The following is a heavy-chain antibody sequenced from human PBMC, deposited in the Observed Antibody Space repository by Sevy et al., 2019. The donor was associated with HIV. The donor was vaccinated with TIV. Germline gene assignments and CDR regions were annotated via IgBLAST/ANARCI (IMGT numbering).Heavy chain of an antibody. J-gene: IGHJ4*02. V-gene: IGHV3-33*01. Sequence: GGSLRLSCVATGFTFSNYAMHWVRQAPGKGMVWVAIIGSDGAYQYHGDSVKGRFTISRDNSKNTLYLQMKNVRVEDTAVYYCARGGYYYDNAAYYALDSWGQGTLVTVSS. D-gene: IGHD3-22*01. CDR3: ARGGYYYDNAAYYALDS. CDR1: GFTFSNYA. CDR2: IGSDGAYQ.